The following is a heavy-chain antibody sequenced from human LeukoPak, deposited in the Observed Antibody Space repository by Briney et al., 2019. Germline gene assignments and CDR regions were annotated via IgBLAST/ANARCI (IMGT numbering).Heavy chain of an antibody. Sequence: ASETLSLTCTVSGGSISSSSYYWGWIRQPPGKGLEWIGSIYYSGSTYYNPSLKSRVTISVDTSKNQFSLKLSSVTAADTAVYYCARQGQQTLLGASYFDYWGQGTLVTVSS. CDR3: ARQGQQTLLGASYFDY. CDR2: IYYSGST. J-gene: IGHJ4*02. V-gene: IGHV4-39*01. CDR1: GGSISSSSYY. D-gene: IGHD6-13*01.